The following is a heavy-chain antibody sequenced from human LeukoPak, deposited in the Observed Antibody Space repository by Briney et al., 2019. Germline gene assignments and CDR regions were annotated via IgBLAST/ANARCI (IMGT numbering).Heavy chain of an antibody. V-gene: IGHV3-21*01. CDR3: ARDLVNTGMVGFWY. J-gene: IGHJ4*02. Sequence: PGGSLRHSCAASGFTFSSYSMNWVCQAPGMGLEWVSSISVSSSYKHYADSVKGRFTISRDNAKNSLYLRMNSLRAEDTAVYYCARDLVNTGMVGFWYWGPVTLVTVSS. CDR2: ISVSSSYK. CDR1: GFTFSSYS. D-gene: IGHD5-18*01.